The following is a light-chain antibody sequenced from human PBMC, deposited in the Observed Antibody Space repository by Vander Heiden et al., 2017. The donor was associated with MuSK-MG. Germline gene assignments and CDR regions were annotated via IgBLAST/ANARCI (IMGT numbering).Light chain of an antibody. V-gene: IGKV3-15*01. CDR3: QQYTNWPPYT. CDR2: AAS. CDR1: QSISND. J-gene: IGKJ2*01. Sequence: EVVMTQSPATLSVSPGERATLPCRASQSISNDLAWYQQKPGQAPRLLIYAASTRATGIPARFSGSGSGTEFTLTISSLQSEDFAVYYCQQYTNWPPYTFGQGTKLEMK.